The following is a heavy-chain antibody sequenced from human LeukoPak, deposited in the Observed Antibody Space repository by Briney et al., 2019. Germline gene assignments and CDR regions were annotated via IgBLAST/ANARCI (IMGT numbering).Heavy chain of an antibody. CDR2: TYYSGST. V-gene: IGHV4-39*01. D-gene: IGHD5-12*01. Sequence: SETLSLTCTVSGGSISSSSYYWGWIRQPPGKGLEWIGSTYYSGSTYYNPSLKSRVTISVDTSKNQFSLKLSSVTAADTAVYYCARQLDIVATIHIGCSAFDIWGQGTMVTVSS. CDR3: ARQLDIVATIHIGCSAFDI. CDR1: GGSISSSSYY. J-gene: IGHJ3*02.